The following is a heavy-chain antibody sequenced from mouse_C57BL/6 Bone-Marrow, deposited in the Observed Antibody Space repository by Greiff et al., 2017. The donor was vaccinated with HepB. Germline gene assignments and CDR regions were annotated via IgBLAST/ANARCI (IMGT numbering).Heavy chain of an antibody. Sequence: QVQLQQPGAELVKPGASVKLSCKASGYTFTSYWMHWVKQRPGQGLEWIGMIHPNSGSTNYNEKFKSKATLTVDKSSSTAYMQLSSLTSEDSAVYYSARDYGNYGAMDYWGQGTSVTVSS. V-gene: IGHV1-64*01. CDR2: IHPNSGST. CDR1: GYTFTSYW. J-gene: IGHJ4*01. D-gene: IGHD2-1*01. CDR3: ARDYGNYGAMDY.